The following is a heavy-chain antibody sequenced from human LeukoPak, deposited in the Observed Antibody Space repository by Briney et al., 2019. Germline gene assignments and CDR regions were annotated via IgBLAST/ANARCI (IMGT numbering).Heavy chain of an antibody. CDR3: ARVGRDYDYVWGSESPHFDY. CDR2: RKQDGGEK. J-gene: IGHJ4*02. Sequence: GGSLRLSCAASGFTFSSYWMSWVRQAPGKGLEWVANRKQDGGEKDYVDSVKGRFTISRDNAKNSLYLQVNSLRAEDTAVYYCARVGRDYDYVWGSESPHFDYWGQGTLVTVSS. D-gene: IGHD3-16*01. V-gene: IGHV3-7*01. CDR1: GFTFSSYW.